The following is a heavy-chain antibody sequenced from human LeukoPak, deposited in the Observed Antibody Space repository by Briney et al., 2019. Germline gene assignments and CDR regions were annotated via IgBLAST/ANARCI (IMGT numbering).Heavy chain of an antibody. D-gene: IGHD6-13*01. V-gene: IGHV1-2*02. Sequence: ASVKVSCKASGYTFTGYYMHWVRQAPGQGLEWMGWINPNSGGTNYAQKFQGRVTMTRDTSISTAYMELSRPRSDDTAVYYCARGVYIAAAQYGYWGQGTLVTVSS. CDR1: GYTFTGYY. CDR3: ARGVYIAAAQYGY. CDR2: INPNSGGT. J-gene: IGHJ4*02.